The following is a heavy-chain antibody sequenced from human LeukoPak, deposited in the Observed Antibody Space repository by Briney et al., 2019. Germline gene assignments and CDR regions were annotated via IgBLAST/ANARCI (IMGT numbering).Heavy chain of an antibody. V-gene: IGHV4-30-4*01. CDR1: GGSIGSGAYY. CDR3: ARVAAHWFDP. Sequence: PSETLSLTCTVSGGSIGSGAYYWSWIRQPPGKGLEWIGFIYYRGNTYYNPSLKSRVTISIDTVRDQFSLRLSSVTAAETAVYYCARVAAHWFDPWGQGTLVTVSS. CDR2: IYYRGNT. D-gene: IGHD6-25*01. J-gene: IGHJ5*02.